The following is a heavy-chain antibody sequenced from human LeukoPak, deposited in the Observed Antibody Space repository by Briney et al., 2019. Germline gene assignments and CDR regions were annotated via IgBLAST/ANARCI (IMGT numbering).Heavy chain of an antibody. CDR1: GGSFSGYY. D-gene: IGHD5-12*01. CDR3: AGGLRLEYLYDY. J-gene: IGHJ4*02. CDR2: INHSGST. Sequence: SETLSLTCAVYGGSFSGYYWSWIRQPPGKGLEWIGEINHSGSTNYNPSLKSRVTISVDTSKNQFSLKLSSVTAADTAVYYCAGGLRLEYLYDYWGQGTLVTVSS. V-gene: IGHV4-34*01.